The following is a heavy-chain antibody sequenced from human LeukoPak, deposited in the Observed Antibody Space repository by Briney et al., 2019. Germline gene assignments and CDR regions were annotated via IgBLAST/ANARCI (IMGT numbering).Heavy chain of an antibody. V-gene: IGHV3-9*01. CDR1: GFTFDDYA. J-gene: IGHJ4*02. Sequence: GGSLRLSCAASGFTFDDYAMHWVRQAPGKGLEWVSGISWNSGSIGYADSVKGRFTISRDNAKNSLYLQMNSLRAEDTAVYYCTKIMVRGVMAFDYWGQGTLVTVSS. CDR2: ISWNSGSI. D-gene: IGHD3-10*01. CDR3: TKIMVRGVMAFDY.